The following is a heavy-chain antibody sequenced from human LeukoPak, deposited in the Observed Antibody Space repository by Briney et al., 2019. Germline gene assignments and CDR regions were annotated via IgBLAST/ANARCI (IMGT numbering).Heavy chain of an antibody. CDR2: IYYSGST. CDR1: GGSVSSGSCY. J-gene: IGHJ4*02. Sequence: SETLSLTCTVSGGSVSSGSCYWSWIRQPPGKGLEWIGYIYYSGSTNYNPSLKSRVTISVDTSKNQFSLKLSSVTAADTAVYYCARAPDLVATMFDYWGQGTLVTVSS. V-gene: IGHV4-61*01. D-gene: IGHD5-12*01. CDR3: ARAPDLVATMFDY.